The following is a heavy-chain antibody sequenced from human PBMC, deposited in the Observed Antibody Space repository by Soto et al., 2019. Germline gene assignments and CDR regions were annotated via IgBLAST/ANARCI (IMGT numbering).Heavy chain of an antibody. J-gene: IGHJ4*02. CDR3: ARDTGFDYVN. D-gene: IGHD2-8*02. CDR2: VKEDGSEL. CDR1: GFNVMGYW. Sequence: PGGSLRLSCAVSGFNVMGYWLSWVRQAPGKGLEWVASVKEDGSELYYLHSVRGRFSISRDSAGNALHLTMNYLSAEDTGVYFCARDTGFDYVNWGQGILVTVSS. V-gene: IGHV3-7*01.